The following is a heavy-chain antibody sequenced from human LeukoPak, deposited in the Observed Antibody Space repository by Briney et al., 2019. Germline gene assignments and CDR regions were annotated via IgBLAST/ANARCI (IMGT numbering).Heavy chain of an antibody. Sequence: PGGSLRLSCAASGFTFSSYEMNWVRQAPGKGLEWVSYISSSGSTIYHADSVKGRFTISRDKAKNSLYLQMNSLRVEDTAVYYCAREGYCSSTSCLYYYYYGMDVWGQGTTVTVSS. V-gene: IGHV3-48*03. J-gene: IGHJ6*02. CDR1: GFTFSSYE. CDR3: AREGYCSSTSCLYYYYYGMDV. CDR2: ISSSGSTI. D-gene: IGHD2-2*01.